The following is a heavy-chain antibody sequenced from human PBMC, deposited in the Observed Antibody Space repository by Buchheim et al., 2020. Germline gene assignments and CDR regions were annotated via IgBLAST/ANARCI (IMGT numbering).Heavy chain of an antibody. Sequence: VQLVESGGGLVQPGGSLRLSCAASGFTFSSYSMNWVRQAPGKGLEWVSYISSSSSTIYYADSVKGRFTISNDNAKNALLLQMNSLRAEDTAVYYCARGNMITFGGELDYWGQGTL. V-gene: IGHV3-48*01. CDR1: GFTFSSYS. D-gene: IGHD3-16*01. CDR2: ISSSSSTI. J-gene: IGHJ4*02. CDR3: ARGNMITFGGELDY.